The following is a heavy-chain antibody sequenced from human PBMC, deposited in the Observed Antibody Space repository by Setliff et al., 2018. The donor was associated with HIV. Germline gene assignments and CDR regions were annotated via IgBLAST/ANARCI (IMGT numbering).Heavy chain of an antibody. CDR3: AKDDRYYYDTSDSPSNWFDP. CDR1: GYIFIDYY. V-gene: IGHV1-46*01. CDR2: INPRGGST. Sequence: ASVKVSCKASGYIFIDYYMHWVRQAPGQGLEWMGMINPRGGSTSYAQNFQGRVTMTRDTSTHTVYMELSSLRSEDTAVYYCAKDDRYYYDTSDSPSNWFDPWGQGSLVTVPQ. J-gene: IGHJ5*02. D-gene: IGHD3-22*01.